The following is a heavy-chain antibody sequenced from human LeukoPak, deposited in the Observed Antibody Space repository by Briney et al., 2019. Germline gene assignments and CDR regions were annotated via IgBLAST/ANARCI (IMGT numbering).Heavy chain of an antibody. V-gene: IGHV4-61*02. Sequence: SGTLSLTCTVSGYSISSGDNYWSWIRQPAGKGLEWIGRIYTSGSTNYNPSLKSRVTISGDTSKNQFSLRLSSVTAADTAVYYCARASYSYDINGWVPFDYWGQGTLVTVSS. CDR2: IYTSGST. CDR1: GYSISSGDNY. CDR3: ARASYSYDINGWVPFDY. J-gene: IGHJ4*02. D-gene: IGHD3-22*01.